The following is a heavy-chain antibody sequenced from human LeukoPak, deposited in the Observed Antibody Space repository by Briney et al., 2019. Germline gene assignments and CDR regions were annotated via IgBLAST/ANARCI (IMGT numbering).Heavy chain of an antibody. J-gene: IGHJ4*02. D-gene: IGHD1-26*01. CDR1: GGSFSGYY. Sequence: PSETLSLTCAVYGGSFSGYYWSWIRQPPGKGLEWIGEINHSGSTNYNPSLKSRVTISVDTSKNQFSLKLSSVTAADTAVYYCARSGIVGATYYFDYWGQGTLVTVSS. CDR2: INHSGST. CDR3: ARSGIVGATYYFDY. V-gene: IGHV4-34*01.